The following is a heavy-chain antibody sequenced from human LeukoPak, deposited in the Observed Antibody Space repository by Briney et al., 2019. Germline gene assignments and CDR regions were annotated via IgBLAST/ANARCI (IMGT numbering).Heavy chain of an antibody. J-gene: IGHJ4*02. CDR1: GGSISSYY. Sequence: PSETLSLTCTVSGGSISSYYWSWLRQPPGKGLEWIGYIYYSGSTNYNPSLKSQVTTSVDTSKNQFSLKLSSVTAADTAVYYCARSLWGDDYIIGYWGQKALGTVSS. V-gene: IGHV4-59*01. D-gene: IGHD5-24*01. CDR3: ARSLWGDDYIIGY. CDR2: IYYSGST.